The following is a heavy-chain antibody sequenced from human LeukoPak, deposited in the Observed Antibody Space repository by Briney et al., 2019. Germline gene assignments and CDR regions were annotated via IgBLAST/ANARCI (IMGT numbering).Heavy chain of an antibody. CDR3: ARDNYMVRDDAFDI. V-gene: IGHV1-69*04. Sequence: GSSVKVSCKASGGTFSSYAISWVRQAPGQGLEWMGRIIPILGIANYAQKFQGRVTITADKSTSTAYMELSSLRSEDTAVYYCARDNYMVRDDAFDIWGQGTMVTVSS. CDR2: IIPILGIA. J-gene: IGHJ3*02. D-gene: IGHD3-10*01. CDR1: GGTFSSYA.